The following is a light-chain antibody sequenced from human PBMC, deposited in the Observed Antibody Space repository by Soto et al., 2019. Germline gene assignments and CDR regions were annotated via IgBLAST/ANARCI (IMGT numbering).Light chain of an antibody. J-gene: IGKJ1*01. CDR1: QSVSSSY. CDR2: GAS. CDR3: QQYGSSPRT. V-gene: IGKV3-20*01. Sequence: IVFTQSPRTLPFSPGEKATRFFRVSQSVSSSYLAWYQQKPGQAPRLLIYGASSRATGIPDRFSGSGSGTDFTLTISRLEPEDFAVYYCQQYGSSPRTFGQGTKVDIK.